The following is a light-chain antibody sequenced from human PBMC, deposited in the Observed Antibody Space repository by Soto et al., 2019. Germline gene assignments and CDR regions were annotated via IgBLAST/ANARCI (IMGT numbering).Light chain of an antibody. CDR1: QTVGSN. CDR3: QQYHNWPPQYT. J-gene: IGKJ2*01. Sequence: EIVMTQSPASLSVSPGDGATLSCRASQTVGSNVAWYQQKPGQGPRLLIHGASTRAAGVPARFSGSGSGTDFTLTISSLQSEDSAVYYCQQYHNWPPQYTFGQGTKLQIK. V-gene: IGKV3-15*01. CDR2: GAS.